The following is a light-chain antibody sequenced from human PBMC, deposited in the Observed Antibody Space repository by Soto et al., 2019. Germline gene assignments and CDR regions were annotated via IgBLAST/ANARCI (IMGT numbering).Light chain of an antibody. CDR3: QQRSNWPPT. CDR2: DAS. CDR1: QSVSSY. V-gene: IGKV3-11*01. J-gene: IGKJ2*01. Sequence: ELVLTQSPATLSLSPGERATLPCRARQSVSSYLAWYQQKPGQAPRLLIYDASNRATGIPARFSGSGSGTDFTLTSSSLEPEDFAVYYCQQRSNWPPTFGQGTKLEIK.